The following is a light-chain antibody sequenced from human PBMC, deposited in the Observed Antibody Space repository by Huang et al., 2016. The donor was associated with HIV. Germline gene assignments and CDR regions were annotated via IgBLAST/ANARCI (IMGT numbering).Light chain of an antibody. J-gene: IGKJ4*01. CDR3: QQRSTWPLT. CDR1: RSVGSY. CDR2: DTS. V-gene: IGKV3-11*01. Sequence: EVMLTQSPSILSLSLGGTGTISCKARRSVGSYVAWYQQRPGQSPRLLLYDTSNRAAGIPTRFSGSGSGTDFTLTISGLESGDLGVFYCQQRSTWPLTFGGGTKVA.